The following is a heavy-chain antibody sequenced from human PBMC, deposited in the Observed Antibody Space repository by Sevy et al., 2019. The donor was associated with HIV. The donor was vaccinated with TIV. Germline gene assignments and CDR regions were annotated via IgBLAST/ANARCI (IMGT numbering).Heavy chain of an antibody. V-gene: IGHV4-38-2*02. CDR1: GYSISSGYY. D-gene: IGHD3-22*01. CDR3: ARALLDYYDSSGYHFDY. Sequence: SETLSLTCTVSGYSISSGYYWGWIRQPPGKGLERIGSIYHSGSTYYNPSLKSRVTISVDTSKNQFSLKLSSVTAADTAVYYSARALLDYYDSSGYHFDYWGQGTLVTVSS. J-gene: IGHJ4*02. CDR2: IYHSGST.